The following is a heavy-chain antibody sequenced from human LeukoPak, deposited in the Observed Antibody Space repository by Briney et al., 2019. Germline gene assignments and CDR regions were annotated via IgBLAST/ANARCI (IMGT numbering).Heavy chain of an antibody. CDR3: ARDSPGATSFMGRPKRAFDI. D-gene: IGHD1-26*01. V-gene: IGHV4-61*02. J-gene: IGHJ3*02. CDR2: ISTSGST. CDR1: GDSISGANYY. Sequence: SETLSLTCTVSGDSISGANYYWTWIRQPADKGLEWIGRISTSGSTSYDPSLKSRVTISVDTSKNQFSLKLSSVTAADTAAYYCARDSPGATSFMGRPKRAFDIWGQGTMVTVSS.